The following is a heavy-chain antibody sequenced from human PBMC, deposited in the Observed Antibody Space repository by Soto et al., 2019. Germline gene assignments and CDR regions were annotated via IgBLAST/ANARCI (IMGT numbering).Heavy chain of an antibody. J-gene: IGHJ3*02. D-gene: IGHD3-22*01. Sequence: ASVKVSCKASGYTFTSYAMHWVRQAPGQRLEWMGWINAGNGNTKYSQKFQGRVTITRDTSASTAYMELSGLRSEDTAVYYCASVYYDSSGYSSHAFDIWGQGTMVTVSS. CDR1: GYTFTSYA. V-gene: IGHV1-3*01. CDR2: INAGNGNT. CDR3: ASVYYDSSGYSSHAFDI.